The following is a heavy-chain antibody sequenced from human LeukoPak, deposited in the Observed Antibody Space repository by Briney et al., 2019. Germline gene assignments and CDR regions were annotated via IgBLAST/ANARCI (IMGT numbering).Heavy chain of an antibody. Sequence: GESLKISCKGSGYSSTSYWIGWVRQMPGKGLEWMGIIYPRDSDTRYSPSFQGQVTISADKSISTAYLQWSSLKASDTAMYYCARQNAHYNFWSGYYMGGGFDIWGQGTMVTVSS. D-gene: IGHD3-3*01. CDR2: IYPRDSDT. J-gene: IGHJ3*02. CDR1: GYSSTSYW. V-gene: IGHV5-51*01. CDR3: ARQNAHYNFWSGYYMGGGFDI.